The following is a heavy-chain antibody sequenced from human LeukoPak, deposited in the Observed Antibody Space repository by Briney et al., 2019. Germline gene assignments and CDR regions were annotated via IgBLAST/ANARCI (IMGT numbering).Heavy chain of an antibody. CDR2: IYYSGST. Sequence: SETLSLTCAVSGGSISSGGYSWSWIRQPPGKGLEWIGYIYYSGSTYYNPSLKSRVTTSIDTSKNQFSLKLNSVTPADTAVYYCARSRGGFGDYGSWFDPWGQGTLVTVSS. V-gene: IGHV4-30-4*07. D-gene: IGHD4-17*01. CDR1: GGSISSGGYS. J-gene: IGHJ5*02. CDR3: ARSRGGFGDYGSWFDP.